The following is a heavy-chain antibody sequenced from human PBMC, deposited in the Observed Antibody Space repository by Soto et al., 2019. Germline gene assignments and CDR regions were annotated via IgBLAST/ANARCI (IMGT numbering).Heavy chain of an antibody. Sequence: DVQLVESGGGLVQPGGSLRLSCTASGFIVSDTYVHWVRQAPGKGLEWVPVISNRGTTHDADSVRGRFSLSRDISDNTLHLQMNNLRVEDTAVYYCAREPRYCRGGSGSNTGDDYDIWGQGTMVPVSS. CDR2: ISNRGTT. J-gene: IGHJ3*02. CDR3: AREPRYCRGGSGSNTGDDYDI. D-gene: IGHD2-15*01. V-gene: IGHV3-66*01. CDR1: GFIVSDTY.